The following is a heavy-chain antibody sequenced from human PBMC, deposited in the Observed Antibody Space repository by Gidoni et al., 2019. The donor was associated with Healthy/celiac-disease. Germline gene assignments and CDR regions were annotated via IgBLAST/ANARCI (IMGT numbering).Heavy chain of an antibody. D-gene: IGHD5-18*01. J-gene: IGHJ4*02. V-gene: IGHV3-15*07. CDR1: GFTFSNAW. Sequence: EVQLVESGGGLVKPGGSLRLSCAASGFTFSNAWMNWVRQAPGTGLEWVGRIKSKTDGGTTDYAAPVKGRFTISRDDSKNTLYLQMNSLKTEDTAVYYCTTDPATWIQPNSFDYWGQGTLVTVSS. CDR3: TTDPATWIQPNSFDY. CDR2: IKSKTDGGTT.